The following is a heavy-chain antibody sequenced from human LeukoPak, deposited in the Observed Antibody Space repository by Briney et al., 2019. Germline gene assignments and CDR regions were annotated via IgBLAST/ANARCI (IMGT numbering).Heavy chain of an antibody. Sequence: GGSLRLSCAASGFTVSSNSMSWVRQAPGKGLEWVSFIYSGGITYYADSVKGRFTISRDNPKNTLYLQMNSLRAEDTAVYYCARDPGSGIAAAGHFDSWGQGTLVTVSS. CDR3: ARDPGSGIAAAGHFDS. CDR2: IYSGGIT. D-gene: IGHD6-13*01. CDR1: GFTVSSNS. V-gene: IGHV3-66*01. J-gene: IGHJ4*02.